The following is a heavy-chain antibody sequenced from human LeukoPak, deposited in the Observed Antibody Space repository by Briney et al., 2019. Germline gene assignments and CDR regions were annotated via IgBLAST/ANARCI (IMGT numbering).Heavy chain of an antibody. V-gene: IGHV3-23*01. Sequence: GGSLRLSCAVSGFTFSSYAMSWVRQAPGKGLEWVSAISGSGVSTYYADSVKGRFTISRDNSKNTLYLQMNSLRAEDTAVYYCARDKGDYDTSGSLFVFGGQGTLVTVSS. J-gene: IGHJ4*02. CDR1: GFTFSSYA. CDR2: ISGSGVST. D-gene: IGHD3-22*01. CDR3: ARDKGDYDTSGSLFVF.